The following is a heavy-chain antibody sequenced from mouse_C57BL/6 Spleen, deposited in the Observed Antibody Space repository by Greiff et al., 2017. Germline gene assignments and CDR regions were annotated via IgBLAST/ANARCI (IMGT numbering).Heavy chain of an antibody. J-gene: IGHJ2*01. V-gene: IGHV1-5*01. Sequence: EVQLQQSGTVLARPGASVKMSCKTSGYTFTSYWMHWVKQRPGQGLEWIGAIYPGNSDTSYTQKFKGKATLTAVPSATTAYLELSSLTNEDAAVYYVTRDYGSSYPLYYFDYWGQGTTRTVSS. CDR1: GYTFTSYW. CDR2: IYPGNSDT. CDR3: TRDYGSSYPLYYFDY. D-gene: IGHD1-1*01.